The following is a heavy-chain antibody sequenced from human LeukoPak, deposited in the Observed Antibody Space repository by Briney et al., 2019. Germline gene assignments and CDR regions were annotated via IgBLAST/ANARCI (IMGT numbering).Heavy chain of an antibody. J-gene: IGHJ4*02. CDR2: ISSSSSYI. V-gene: IGHV3-21*01. CDR1: GFTFSSHS. Sequence: PGGSLRLSCAASGFTFSSHSMNWVRQAPGKGLEWVSSISSSSSYIYYADSVKGRFTISRDNAKNSLYLQMNSLRAEDTAVYYCARIYDSSGYYHLDYWGQGTLVTVSS. CDR3: ARIYDSSGYYHLDY. D-gene: IGHD3-22*01.